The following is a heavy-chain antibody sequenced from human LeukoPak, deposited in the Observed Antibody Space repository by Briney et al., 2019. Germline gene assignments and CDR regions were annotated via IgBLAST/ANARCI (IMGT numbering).Heavy chain of an antibody. D-gene: IGHD1-1*01. Sequence: GGSLRLSYAASGFSFSSYWMHWVRQAPGKGLVWVSRINGDGSSTRYADSVKGRFTISRDNAKNTLYLQMNSLRAEDTAVYYCARGGLNALEAFDIWGQGTLVTVCS. J-gene: IGHJ3*02. V-gene: IGHV3-74*01. CDR1: GFSFSSYW. CDR2: INGDGSST. CDR3: ARGGLNALEAFDI.